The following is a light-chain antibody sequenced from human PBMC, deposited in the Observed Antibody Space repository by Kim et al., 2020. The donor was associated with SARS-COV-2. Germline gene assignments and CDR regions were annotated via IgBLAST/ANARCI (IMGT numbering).Light chain of an antibody. Sequence: GQRFTIACSGRSSNIGSNYVYWYQQLPGTAPKLLIYRNNQRPSGVPDRFSGSKSGTSASLAISGLRSEDEADYYCAAWDDSLSGVVFGGGTQLTVL. CDR3: AAWDDSLSGVV. V-gene: IGLV1-47*01. CDR1: SSNIGSNY. CDR2: RNN. J-gene: IGLJ2*01.